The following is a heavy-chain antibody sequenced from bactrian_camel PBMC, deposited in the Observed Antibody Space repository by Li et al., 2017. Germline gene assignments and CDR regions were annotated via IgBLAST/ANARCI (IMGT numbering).Heavy chain of an antibody. CDR3: AVLSQFNHCRGVFVGIWQRYAS. Sequence: VQLVESGGGSVQAGGSLRLSCVASGDTHLNGCMGWFRQAPGKEREGVASVVNSGATSYLDFVKGRFTISKDSAKNTLYLEMNSLKPEDSAMYYCAVLSQFNHCRGVFVGIWQRYASWGQGTQVTVS. D-gene: IGHD5*01. V-gene: IGHV3S55*01. CDR1: GDTHLNGC. J-gene: IGHJ4*01. CDR2: VVNSGAT.